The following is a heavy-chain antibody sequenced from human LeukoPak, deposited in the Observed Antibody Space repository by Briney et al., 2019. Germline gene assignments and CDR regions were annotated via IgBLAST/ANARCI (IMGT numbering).Heavy chain of an antibody. D-gene: IGHD5-18*01. Sequence: SETLSPTCAVSGGSISSGGYSWSWIRQPPGKGLEWIGYIYHSGSTYYNPSLKSRVTISVDRSKNQFSLKLSSVTAADTAVYYCARGQTAMGPYFDYWGQGTLVTVSS. J-gene: IGHJ4*02. CDR1: GGSISSGGYS. V-gene: IGHV4-30-2*01. CDR2: IYHSGST. CDR3: ARGQTAMGPYFDY.